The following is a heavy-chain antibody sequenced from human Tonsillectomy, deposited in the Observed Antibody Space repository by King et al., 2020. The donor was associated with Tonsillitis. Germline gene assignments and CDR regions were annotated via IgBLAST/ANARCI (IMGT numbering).Heavy chain of an antibody. CDR1: GYSFASYW. V-gene: IGHV5-51*01. J-gene: IGHJ4*02. CDR3: ERQRFHYYDISGYRY. Sequence: QLVQSGAEVKKPGESLKISCKGSGYSFASYWIGWVRQMPGKGLERMGIIYPGDSDTTYSPSFQGQVTISADKSISTAYLQWSSLKASDTAMYYCERQRFHYYDISGYRYWGQGTLVTVSS. CDR2: IYPGDSDT. D-gene: IGHD3-22*01.